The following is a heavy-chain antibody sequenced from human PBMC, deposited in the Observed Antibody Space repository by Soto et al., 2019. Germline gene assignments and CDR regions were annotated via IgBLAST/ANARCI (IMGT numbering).Heavy chain of an antibody. CDR1: GFTFSTYS. D-gene: IGHD2-2*01. Sequence: QVQLVESGGGLVQPGRSLGLSCAASGFTFSTYSMHWVRQAPGKGLEWVAVVSSDGSRTYYADSVKGRFTISRDNSKNTVFMQMNSLRAEDTAVYYCARDVWHCGSNSCYFYGMDVWGQGTTVTVSS. CDR3: ARDVWHCGSNSCYFYGMDV. V-gene: IGHV3-30-3*01. CDR2: VSSDGSRT. J-gene: IGHJ6*02.